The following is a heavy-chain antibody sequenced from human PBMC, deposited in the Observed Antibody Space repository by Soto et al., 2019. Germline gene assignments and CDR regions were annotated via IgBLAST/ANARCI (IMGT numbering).Heavy chain of an antibody. J-gene: IGHJ6*03. Sequence: SVKVSCKASGFTFTSSAMQWVRQARGQRLEWIGWIVVGSGNTNYAQKFQERVTITRDMSTSTAYMELSSLRSEDTAVFYCAAYPTFSELLNPYPCYMDVWGKGTTVTVSS. CDR1: GFTFTSSA. V-gene: IGHV1-58*02. CDR3: AAYPTFSELLNPYPCYMDV. CDR2: IVVGSGNT. D-gene: IGHD1-7*01.